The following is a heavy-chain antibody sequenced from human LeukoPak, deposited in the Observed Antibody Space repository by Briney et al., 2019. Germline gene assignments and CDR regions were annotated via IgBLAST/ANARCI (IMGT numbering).Heavy chain of an antibody. CDR3: ARMSGSHIDY. CDR2: IWYDGSKK. Sequence: EWVAVIWYDGSKKYYADSVKGRFTISRDNSKNTLDLQMDSLRAEDTAVYYCARMSGSHIDYWGQGTLVTVSS. V-gene: IGHV3-33*01. D-gene: IGHD1-26*01. J-gene: IGHJ4*02.